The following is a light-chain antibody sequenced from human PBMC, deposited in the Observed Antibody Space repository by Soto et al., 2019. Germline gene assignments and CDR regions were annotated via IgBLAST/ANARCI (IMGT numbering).Light chain of an antibody. J-gene: IGKJ1*01. Sequence: DIQMTQSPSTLSASVGDRVTITCRASQSISGLLAWYQQKPGKAPKLLVYKASTLESGVPSRFSGSGSGTEFTLTISSLQPDDFATYYCQHYGTFGQGTKVEIK. CDR3: QHYGT. CDR1: QSISGL. CDR2: KAS. V-gene: IGKV1-5*03.